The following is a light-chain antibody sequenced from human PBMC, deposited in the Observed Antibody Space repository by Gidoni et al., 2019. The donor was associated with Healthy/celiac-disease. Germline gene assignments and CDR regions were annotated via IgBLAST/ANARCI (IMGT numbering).Light chain of an antibody. CDR2: DAS. V-gene: IGKV3-11*01. Sequence: EIVLPQSPATLSLSPWERATLSCRASQSVSSYLAWYQQKPGQAPRRLIYDASNRATGIPARFSGSGSGTDFTLTISSLEPEDFAVYYCQQFEGTFXXXTKVEIK. J-gene: IGKJ1*01. CDR1: QSVSSY. CDR3: QQFEGT.